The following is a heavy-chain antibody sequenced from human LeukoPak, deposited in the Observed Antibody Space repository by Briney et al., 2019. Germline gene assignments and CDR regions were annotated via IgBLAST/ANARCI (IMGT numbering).Heavy chain of an antibody. CDR1: GYSFTSYW. J-gene: IGHJ5*02. CDR2: IDPSDSYT. CDR3: ARNYYDSGSYYLFDP. D-gene: IGHD3-10*01. V-gene: IGHV5-10-1*01. Sequence: GESLKISCKGSGYSFTSYWINWVRQMPGKGLEWTGTIDPSDSYTNYSPSFQGHVTISADKSINTAYLQWSSLKASDTAMYYCARNYYDSGSYYLFDPWGQGTLVTVSS.